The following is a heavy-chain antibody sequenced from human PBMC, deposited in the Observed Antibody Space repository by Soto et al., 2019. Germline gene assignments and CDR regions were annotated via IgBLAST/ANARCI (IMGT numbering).Heavy chain of an antibody. CDR1: GFTFTSSA. CDR3: AAEGTEPAAGAYYYYGMDV. V-gene: IGHV1-58*01. Sequence: SVKVSCKASGFTFTSSAVQWVRQARGQRPEWIGWIVVGSGNTNYAQKFQERVTITRDMSTSTAYMELSSLRSEDTAVYYCAAEGTEPAAGAYYYYGMDVWGQGTTVTVSS. D-gene: IGHD6-13*01. J-gene: IGHJ6*02. CDR2: IVVGSGNT.